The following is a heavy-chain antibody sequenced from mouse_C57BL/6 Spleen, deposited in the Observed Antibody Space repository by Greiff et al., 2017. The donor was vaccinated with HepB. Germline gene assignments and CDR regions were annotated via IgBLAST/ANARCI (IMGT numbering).Heavy chain of an antibody. J-gene: IGHJ4*01. V-gene: IGHV5-9*01. CDR1: GFTFSSYT. CDR3: ARPSSSYDYAMDY. D-gene: IGHD1-1*01. CDR2: ISGGGGNT. Sequence: DVMLVESGGGLVKPGGSLKLSCAASGFTFSSYTMSWVRQTPEKRLEWVATISGGGGNTYYPDSVKGRFTISRDNAKNTLYLQMSSLRSEDTALYYCARPSSSYDYAMDYWGQGTSVTVSS.